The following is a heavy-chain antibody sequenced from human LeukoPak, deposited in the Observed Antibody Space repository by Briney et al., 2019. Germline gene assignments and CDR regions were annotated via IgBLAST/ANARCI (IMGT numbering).Heavy chain of an antibody. CDR2: IWYDGSNK. CDR3: ARESNYYGSGSYYNWGAFDI. CDR1: GFTFSSYG. Sequence: PGGSLRLSCAASGFTFSSYGMHWARQAPGKGLEWVAVIWYDGSNKYYADSVKGRFTISRDNSKNTLYLQMNSLRAEDTAVYYCARESNYYGSGSYYNWGAFDIWGQGTMVTVSS. J-gene: IGHJ3*02. D-gene: IGHD3-10*01. V-gene: IGHV3-33*01.